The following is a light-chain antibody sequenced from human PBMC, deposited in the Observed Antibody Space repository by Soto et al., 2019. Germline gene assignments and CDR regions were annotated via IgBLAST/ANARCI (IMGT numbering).Light chain of an antibody. CDR3: MCYAGGNNWV. Sequence: QSALTKPPSASGSPGQSVTISCTGTSSDVGTHGYVSWYQQHAGKAPKLMIYDVTKRPSGVPDRYSGSKSANTASLTVSGLQAEDVADYYCMCYAGGNNWVFGGGTKLTVL. CDR1: SSDVGTHGY. J-gene: IGLJ3*02. CDR2: DVT. V-gene: IGLV2-8*01.